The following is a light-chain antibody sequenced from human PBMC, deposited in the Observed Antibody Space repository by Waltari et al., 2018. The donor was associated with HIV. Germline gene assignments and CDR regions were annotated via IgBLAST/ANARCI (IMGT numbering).Light chain of an antibody. CDR2: SAS. CDR1: QYINMY. Sequence: DIQLTQSPSSLSASVGDRVTITCHTNQYINMYLHWYQNKSGEAPTLLVYSASNLKGGVPSRFSGSGSGTSFTLTINSLQPEDVATYYCQQSYNIPLTFGGGTKVEIK. J-gene: IGKJ4*01. CDR3: QQSYNIPLT. V-gene: IGKV1-39*01.